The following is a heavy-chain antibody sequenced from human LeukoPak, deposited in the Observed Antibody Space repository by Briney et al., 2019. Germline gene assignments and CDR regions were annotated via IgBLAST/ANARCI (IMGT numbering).Heavy chain of an antibody. D-gene: IGHD7-27*01. J-gene: IGHJ3*02. Sequence: SETLSLTCTVSGGSISSYYWSWIRQPPGKGLEWIGYIYYSGSTNYNPSLKSRVTISLDTSKNQFSLKLRSVTAADTAVYYCARGELGISAFDIWGQGTMVTVSS. V-gene: IGHV4-59*12. CDR2: IYYSGST. CDR1: GGSISSYY. CDR3: ARGELGISAFDI.